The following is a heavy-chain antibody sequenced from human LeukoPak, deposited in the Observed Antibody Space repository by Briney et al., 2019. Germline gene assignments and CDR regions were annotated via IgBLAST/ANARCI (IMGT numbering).Heavy chain of an antibody. D-gene: IGHD2-21*02. Sequence: PGGSLRLSCAASGFTFSDYYMSWIRQALGKGLEWVSYISSSGSTIYYADSVKGRFTISRDNAKNSLYLQMNSLRAEDTAVYYCARDLPTRKEFCGGDCLADAFDIWGQGTMVTVSS. CDR1: GFTFSDYY. CDR3: ARDLPTRKEFCGGDCLADAFDI. V-gene: IGHV3-11*01. J-gene: IGHJ3*02. CDR2: ISSSGSTI.